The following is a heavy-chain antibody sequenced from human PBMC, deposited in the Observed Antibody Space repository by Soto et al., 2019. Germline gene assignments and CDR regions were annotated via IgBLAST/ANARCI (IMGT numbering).Heavy chain of an antibody. CDR3: ARAGSSGWYYYYGMDV. D-gene: IGHD6-19*01. V-gene: IGHV1-18*04. J-gene: IGHJ6*02. CDR1: GYTFTSYG. Sequence: GASVKVSCKASGYTFTSYGISWVRQAPGQGLEWMGWISAYNGNTNYAQKLQGRVTMTTDTSTSTAYMELRSLRSDDTAVYYCARAGSSGWYYYYGMDVWRQGTTVTVSS. CDR2: ISAYNGNT.